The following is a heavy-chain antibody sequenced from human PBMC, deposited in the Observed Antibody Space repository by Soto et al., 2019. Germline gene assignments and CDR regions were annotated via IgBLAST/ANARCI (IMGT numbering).Heavy chain of an antibody. CDR1: GGSFTSNNW. CDR3: ASRDPGTSVDY. CDR2: IYRTGST. D-gene: IGHD1-7*01. Sequence: SATLSLTXAVSGGSFTSNNWWTSVRQPPGQGLEWIGEIYRTGSTNYNPSLKSRVTISLDKSENQFSLKVTSLTAADTAVYYCASRDPGTSVDYWGQGTLVTVSS. J-gene: IGHJ4*02. V-gene: IGHV4-4*02.